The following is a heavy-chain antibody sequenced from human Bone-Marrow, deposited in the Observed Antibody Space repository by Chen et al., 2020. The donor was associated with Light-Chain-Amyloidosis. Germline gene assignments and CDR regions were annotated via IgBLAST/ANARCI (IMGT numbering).Heavy chain of an antibody. Sequence: IGWVRQMPGKGLEWMGVLYPDDSDARYSPSFEGQVTISADKSITTAYLQWRSLKASDTAMYYCARRRDGYNFDYWGQGTLVTVSS. V-gene: IGHV5-51*01. CDR3: ARRRDGYNFDY. CDR2: LYPDDSDA. J-gene: IGHJ4*02. D-gene: IGHD5-12*01.